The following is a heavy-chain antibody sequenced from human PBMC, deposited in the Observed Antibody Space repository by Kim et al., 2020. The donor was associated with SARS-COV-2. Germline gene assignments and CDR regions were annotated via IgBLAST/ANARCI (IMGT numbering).Heavy chain of an antibody. J-gene: IGHJ6*02. CDR3: ARFGLEAAEQLSYYYGMDV. Sequence: GGSLRLSCAASGFTVSSNYMSWVRQAPGKGLEWVSVIYSGGSTYYADSVKGRFTISRDNSKNTLYLQMNSLRAEDTAVYYCARFGLEAAEQLSYYYGMDVWGQGTTVTVSS. CDR2: IYSGGST. V-gene: IGHV3-66*02. CDR1: GFTVSSNY. D-gene: IGHD6-13*01.